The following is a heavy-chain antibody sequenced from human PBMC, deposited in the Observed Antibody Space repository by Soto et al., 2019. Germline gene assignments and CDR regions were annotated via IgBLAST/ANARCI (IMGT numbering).Heavy chain of an antibody. V-gene: IGHV1-8*01. CDR1: GYTFTSYD. D-gene: IGHD6-13*01. J-gene: IGHJ4*02. Sequence: ASVKVSCKASGYTFTSYDINWVRQATGQGLEWMGWMNPNSGNTGYAQKFQGRVAMTRNTSISTAYLELSSLRSEDTAVYYCATEAVAGTFDYWGQGALVTVSS. CDR3: ATEAVAGTFDY. CDR2: MNPNSGNT.